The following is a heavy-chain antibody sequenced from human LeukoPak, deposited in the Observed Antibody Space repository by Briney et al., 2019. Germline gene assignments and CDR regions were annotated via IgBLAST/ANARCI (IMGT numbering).Heavy chain of an antibody. D-gene: IGHD6-19*01. J-gene: IGHJ4*02. CDR3: ARTPFSTGWDTDYFDY. CDR2: INPNSGGT. Sequence: ASVKVSCKASGYTFTGYYMYWVRQAPGQGLEWMGRINPNSGGTNYAQKFQGRVTMTRDTSISTAYMELSRLRSDDTAVYYCARTPFSTGWDTDYFDYWGQGTLVTVSS. V-gene: IGHV1-2*06. CDR1: GYTFTGYY.